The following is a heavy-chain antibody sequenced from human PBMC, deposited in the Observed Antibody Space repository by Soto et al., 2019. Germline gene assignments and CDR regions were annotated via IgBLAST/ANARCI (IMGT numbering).Heavy chain of an antibody. D-gene: IGHD3-22*01. CDR3: ARDHHSYYDTSGYYPYFDF. Sequence: TLSLTCTVSGGSVNTAPYHWSWIRQSPRNGLEWIGNIYYTGSTNYNPSFESRVAISLDTSNNQFSLRLTSLTAADTAVYFCARDHHSYYDTSGYYPYFDFWGQGTLVTVSS. J-gene: IGHJ4*02. CDR1: GGSVNTAPYH. V-gene: IGHV4-61*01. CDR2: IYYTGST.